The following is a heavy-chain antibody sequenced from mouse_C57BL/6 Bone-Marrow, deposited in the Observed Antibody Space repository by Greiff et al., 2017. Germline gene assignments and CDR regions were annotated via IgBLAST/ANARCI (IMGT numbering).Heavy chain of an antibody. J-gene: IGHJ1*03. CDR1: GYTFTSYW. CDR2: IYPGSGST. Sequence: VQLQQPGAELVKPGASVKMSCKASGYTFTSYWITWVKQRPGQGLEWIGDIYPGSGSTNYNEKFKSKATLTVDTSSSTAYMQLSSLTSADSAVYYCARPYYINYWYFDVWGTGTTVTVSS. V-gene: IGHV1-55*01. D-gene: IGHD2-5*01. CDR3: ARPYYINYWYFDV.